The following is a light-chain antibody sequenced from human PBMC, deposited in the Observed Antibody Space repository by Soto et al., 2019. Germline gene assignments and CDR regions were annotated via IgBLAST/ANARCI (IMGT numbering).Light chain of an antibody. Sequence: QSALTQPPSASGSPGQSVAISCTGTSSDIGAYNYVSWYQQHPGKAPKLIIYEVTKRPSGVPDRFSGSKSGNTAYLTVSGLQAEEAADYYCSSHGGSGVFGGGTKLTVL. CDR1: SSDIGAYNY. J-gene: IGLJ3*02. CDR2: EVT. CDR3: SSHGGSGV. V-gene: IGLV2-8*01.